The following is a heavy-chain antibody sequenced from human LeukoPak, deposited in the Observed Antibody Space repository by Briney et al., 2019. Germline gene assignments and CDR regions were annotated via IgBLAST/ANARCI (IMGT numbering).Heavy chain of an antibody. V-gene: IGHV3-20*04. J-gene: IGHJ4*02. CDR2: INWNGGST. Sequence: GGSLRLSCAASGFTFDDYGMSWLRQAPGKGLEWVFDINWNGGSTGYADSVKGRFTISRDNAKNSLYLQMNSLRAEETALYYCARGYKYDSCGYNEWGQGSPVTVSS. D-gene: IGHD3-22*01. CDR3: ARGYKYDSCGYNE. CDR1: GFTFDDYG.